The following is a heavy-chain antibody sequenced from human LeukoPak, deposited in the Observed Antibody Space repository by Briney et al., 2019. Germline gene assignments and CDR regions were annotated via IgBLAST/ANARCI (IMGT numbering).Heavy chain of an antibody. J-gene: IGHJ4*02. CDR3: ATLDVRLGEDY. CDR2: SGGSGGAT. Sequence: GGSLRLSCAASGFTFSSFGMSWVRQSPETGLEWVSVSGGSGGATHYAESVKGRFTISRDNSKNTLYLQMNSLRAEDTAVYYCATLDVRLGEDYWGQGTLVTVSS. CDR1: GFTFSSFG. V-gene: IGHV3-23*01. D-gene: IGHD3-10*01.